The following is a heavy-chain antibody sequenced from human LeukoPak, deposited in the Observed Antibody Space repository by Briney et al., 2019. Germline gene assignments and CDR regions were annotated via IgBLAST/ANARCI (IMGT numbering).Heavy chain of an antibody. Sequence: PSETLPLTCTVSGYSISSGYFWGWIRQPPGKGLEWIGSFYHSGITYYNPSLKSRVTISVEMSKNQFSLKQSSVTAADTAVYYCARGRSSYDYVWGSYRYPWYMDVWGKGTTVTVSS. CDR1: GYSISSGYF. J-gene: IGHJ6*03. D-gene: IGHD3-16*02. V-gene: IGHV4-38-2*02. CDR3: ARGRSSYDYVWGSYRYPWYMDV. CDR2: FYHSGIT.